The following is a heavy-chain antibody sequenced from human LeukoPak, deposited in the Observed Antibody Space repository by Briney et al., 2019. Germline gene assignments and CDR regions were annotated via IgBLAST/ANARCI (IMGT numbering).Heavy chain of an antibody. Sequence: GGSLRLSCAASGFTFSSYSMNWVRQAPGKGLEWVGFIRSKAYGGTTEYAASVKGRFTISRDDSKSIAYLQMNSLKTEDTAVYYCTRGPNYYDSSGYYPLIVYWGQGTLVTVSS. CDR2: IRSKAYGGTT. CDR1: GFTFSSYS. D-gene: IGHD3-22*01. CDR3: TRGPNYYDSSGYYPLIVY. V-gene: IGHV3-49*04. J-gene: IGHJ4*02.